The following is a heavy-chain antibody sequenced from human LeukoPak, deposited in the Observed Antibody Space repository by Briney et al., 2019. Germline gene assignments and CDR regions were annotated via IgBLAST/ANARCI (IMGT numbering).Heavy chain of an antibody. D-gene: IGHD2-15*01. CDR1: GGSVSSTSAT. V-gene: IGHV6-1*01. Sequence: SQTLSLTCAISGGSVSSTSATWNWIRQSASRGLEWLGRTYYRSKWFHDYAASVKSRITIKADTSKNQFSLLLSSVTPDDTAVYYRARDYCRGGSCFLWGYYFDYWGQGTLVTVSS. CDR3: ARDYCRGGSCFLWGYYFDY. CDR2: TYYRSKWFH. J-gene: IGHJ4*02.